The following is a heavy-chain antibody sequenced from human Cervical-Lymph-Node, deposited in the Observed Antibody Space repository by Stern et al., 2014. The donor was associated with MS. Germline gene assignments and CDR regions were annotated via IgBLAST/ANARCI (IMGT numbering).Heavy chain of an antibody. D-gene: IGHD3-3*01. J-gene: IGHJ4*02. V-gene: IGHV3-7*01. Sequence: EVQLVESGGGLVQPGGSLRLSCVASGFTFSSYWMSWVRQAPGKGLEWVANIKQDGSEKYYVDSVKGRFTISRDNAKNSLSLQMNSLRAEDTAVYYCASDEYYDFWSGSHYFFDYWGQGTLVTVSS. CDR2: IKQDGSEK. CDR3: ASDEYYDFWSGSHYFFDY. CDR1: GFTFSSYW.